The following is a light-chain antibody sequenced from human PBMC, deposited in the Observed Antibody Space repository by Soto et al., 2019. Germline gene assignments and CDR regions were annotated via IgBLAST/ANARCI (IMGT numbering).Light chain of an antibody. CDR3: QQLNSYPIT. Sequence: DIQLTQSPSFLSASVGDRVTITCRASQGISSYLAWYQQKPGKAPKLLIYAASTLRSGVPARFSGSGSGTEFTLTISSLQPEDFATYDCQQLNSYPITSGQGTRLEIK. J-gene: IGKJ5*01. CDR1: QGISSY. V-gene: IGKV1-9*01. CDR2: AAS.